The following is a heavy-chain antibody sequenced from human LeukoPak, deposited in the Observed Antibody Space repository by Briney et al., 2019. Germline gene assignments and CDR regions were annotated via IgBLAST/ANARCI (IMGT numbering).Heavy chain of an antibody. CDR2: INPSGGST. V-gene: IGHV1-46*01. CDR3: ARDEGEWLRLRYGDYGSNWFDP. J-gene: IGHJ5*02. D-gene: IGHD5-12*01. Sequence: GASVKVSCKASGYTFTSYYMHWVRQAPGQGLEWMGIINPSGGSTSYAQKFQGRVTMTRDMSTSTAYMELSSLRSEDTAVYYCARDEGEWLRLRYGDYGSNWFDPWGQGTLVTVSS. CDR1: GYTFTSYY.